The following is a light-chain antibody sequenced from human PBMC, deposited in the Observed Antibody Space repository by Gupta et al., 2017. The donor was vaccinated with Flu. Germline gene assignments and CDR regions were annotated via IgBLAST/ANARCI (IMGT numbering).Light chain of an antibody. CDR2: EVS. V-gene: IGLV2-14*01. Sequence: QSALTQPASVSGSPGQSITLSCTGTSRDVGDYNRVSWYQQHPGKAPKLIVYEVSNRPSGVSNRFSGSKSGNTASLTISGLQADDEADYYCSSYTRSTASIIAWVFGGGTKVTVL. CDR1: SRDVGDYNR. J-gene: IGLJ3*02. CDR3: SSYTRSTASIIAWV.